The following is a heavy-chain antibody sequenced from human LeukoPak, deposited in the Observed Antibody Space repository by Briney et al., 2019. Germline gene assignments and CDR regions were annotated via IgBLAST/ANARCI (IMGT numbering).Heavy chain of an antibody. J-gene: IGHJ6*02. CDR2: ISSSSSYI. Sequence: TGGSLRLSCSASGFTFSSYSMNWVRQAPGKGLEWVSSISSSSSYIYYADSVKGRFTISRDNAKNSLYLQMNSLRAEDTAVYYCARGPPLFGEHYYYYGMDVWGQGTTVTVSS. CDR3: ARGPPLFGEHYYYYGMDV. V-gene: IGHV3-21*01. D-gene: IGHD3-10*01. CDR1: GFTFSSYS.